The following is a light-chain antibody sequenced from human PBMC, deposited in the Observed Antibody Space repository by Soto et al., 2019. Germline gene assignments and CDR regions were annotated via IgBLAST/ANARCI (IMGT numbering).Light chain of an antibody. J-gene: IGLJ1*01. V-gene: IGLV2-14*01. CDR1: SSDIGHYNY. CDR2: EVN. CDR3: SSYTRNSTYV. Sequence: QSVLTQPASVSGSPGQSITISCTGTSSDIGHYNYVSWYQQYPGKAPKLMIYEVNNRPSGVSNRFSGSKSGNTASLTISGLQPDDEADYYCSSYTRNSTYVFGTGTKVTV.